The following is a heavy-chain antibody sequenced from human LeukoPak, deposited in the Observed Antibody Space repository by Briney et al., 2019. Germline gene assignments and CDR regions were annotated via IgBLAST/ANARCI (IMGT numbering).Heavy chain of an antibody. J-gene: IGHJ5*02. CDR2: ISYDGSNK. CDR1: GFTFSSYG. CDR3: AGDLKERCSGGSCRPPFDP. V-gene: IGHV3-30*19. D-gene: IGHD2-15*01. Sequence: PGGSLRLSCAASGFTFSSYGMHWVRQAPGKGLEWVAVISYDGSNKYYADSVKGRFTISRDNSKNTLYLQMNSLRAEDTAVYYCAGDLKERCSGGSCRPPFDPWGQGTLVTVSS.